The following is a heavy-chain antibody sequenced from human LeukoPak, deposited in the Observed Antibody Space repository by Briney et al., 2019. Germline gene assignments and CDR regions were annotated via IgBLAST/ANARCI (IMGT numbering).Heavy chain of an antibody. CDR1: GFTFSSYT. CDR3: AKDFLWFGELPSHFDY. V-gene: IGHV3-21*04. D-gene: IGHD3-10*01. Sequence: GGSLRLSCTASGFTFSSYTLNWVRQAPGKGLEWVSSISSSNTYTYYADSVKGRFTISRDNAKNSLYLQMNSLRAEDTALYYCAKDFLWFGELPSHFDYWGQGTLVTVSS. J-gene: IGHJ4*02. CDR2: ISSSNTYT.